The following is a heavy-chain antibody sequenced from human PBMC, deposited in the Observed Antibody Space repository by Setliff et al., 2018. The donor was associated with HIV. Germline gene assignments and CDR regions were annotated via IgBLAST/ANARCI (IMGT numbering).Heavy chain of an antibody. CDR3: ARDYDYNNYPKYYFDY. J-gene: IGHJ4*02. D-gene: IGHD4-4*01. Sequence: ASVKVSCKASGYSFSSFAMHWVRQAPGQRLEWMAWINAVNGSTKYSQKFQGRVTITKDTSASTAYMELSSLRSEDTAVFYCARDYDYNNYPKYYFDYWGQGTLVTVSS. V-gene: IGHV1-3*01. CDR2: INAVNGST. CDR1: GYSFSSFA.